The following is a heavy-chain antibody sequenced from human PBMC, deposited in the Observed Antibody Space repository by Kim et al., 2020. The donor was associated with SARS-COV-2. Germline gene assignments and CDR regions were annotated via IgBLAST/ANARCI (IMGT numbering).Heavy chain of an antibody. D-gene: IGHD5-12*01. CDR2: ISGSGGST. V-gene: IGHV3-23*01. CDR3: ARWLQSPHLDY. Sequence: GGSLRLSCAASGFTFSSYAMSWVRQAPGKGLEWVSAISGSGGSTYYADSVKGRFTISRDNSKNTLYLQMNSLRAEDPAVYYCARWLQSPHLDYWGQGTLVTVSS. J-gene: IGHJ4*02. CDR1: GFTFSSYA.